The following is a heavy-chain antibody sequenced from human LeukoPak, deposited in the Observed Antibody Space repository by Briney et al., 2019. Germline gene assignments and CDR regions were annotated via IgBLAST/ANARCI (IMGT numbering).Heavy chain of an antibody. J-gene: IGHJ4*02. V-gene: IGHV1-18*01. CDR1: GYTFTSYG. Sequence: ASVKVSCKASGYTFTSYGISWVRQAPGRGLEWMGWISAYNGNTNYAQKLQGRVTMTTDTSTSTAYMELRSLRSDDTAVYYCARGLGAFYYDSSIGDYWGQGTLVTVSS. CDR3: ARGLGAFYYDSSIGDY. D-gene: IGHD3-22*01. CDR2: ISAYNGNT.